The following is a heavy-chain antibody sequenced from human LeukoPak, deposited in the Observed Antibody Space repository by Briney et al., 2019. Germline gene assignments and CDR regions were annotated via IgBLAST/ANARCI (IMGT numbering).Heavy chain of an antibody. CDR2: FDPEDGET. Sequence: ASVKVSCKVSGYTFTELSMHWVRQAPGKGLEWMGGFDPEDGETIYAQKFQGRVTMTEDTSTDTAYMELSSLRSEDTAVYYCATPSYSSGWRYYYYGMDVWGQGTTVTVSS. V-gene: IGHV1-24*01. CDR1: GYTFTELS. J-gene: IGHJ6*02. D-gene: IGHD6-19*01. CDR3: ATPSYSSGWRYYYYGMDV.